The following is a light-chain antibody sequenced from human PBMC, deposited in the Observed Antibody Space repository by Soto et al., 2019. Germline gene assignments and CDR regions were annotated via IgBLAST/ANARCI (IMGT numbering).Light chain of an antibody. CDR3: QQYDTSPPT. CDR2: AAS. V-gene: IGKV3-20*01. Sequence: EIVLTQSPGTLSASPGERVTLSCRASQSVSSSSLAWYQRKPGQAPRLLIYAASSRATGIPDRFSGSGSGTDFTLTISRLEPEDFAVYSCQQYDTSPPTFGQGTKVDIK. CDR1: QSVSSSS. J-gene: IGKJ1*01.